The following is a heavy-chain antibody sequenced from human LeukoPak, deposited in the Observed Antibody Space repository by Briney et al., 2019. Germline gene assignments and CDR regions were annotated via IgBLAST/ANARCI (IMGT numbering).Heavy chain of an antibody. CDR1: GGSMRSGGFY. CDR2: IYYGGSA. J-gene: IGHJ4*02. Sequence: SQTLSLTCTVSGGSMRSGGFYWTWIRQVPGKGLEWIGHIYYGGSASYNPSLTGRTLISFDTADNQFSLRLNSVTAADTAVDYCARDGGGDGSNYLPLDSWGQGISVTVSS. D-gene: IGHD5-24*01. V-gene: IGHV4-31*03. CDR3: ARDGGGDGSNYLPLDS.